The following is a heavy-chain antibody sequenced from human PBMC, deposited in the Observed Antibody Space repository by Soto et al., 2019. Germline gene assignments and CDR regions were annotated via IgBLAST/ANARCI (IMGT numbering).Heavy chain of an antibody. CDR3: AKDRPRGAVAGTWWFDP. J-gene: IGHJ5*02. D-gene: IGHD6-13*01. CDR1: GFTFSSYA. V-gene: IGHV3-23*01. CDR2: ISGSGGST. Sequence: EVQLLESGGGLVQPGGSLRLSCAASGFTFSSYAMSWVRQAPGKGLEWVSAISGSGGSTYYADSVKGRFTISRDNSKNTLYLQMNSLRVEDTAVYYCAKDRPRGAVAGTWWFDPWGHGTLVTVSS.